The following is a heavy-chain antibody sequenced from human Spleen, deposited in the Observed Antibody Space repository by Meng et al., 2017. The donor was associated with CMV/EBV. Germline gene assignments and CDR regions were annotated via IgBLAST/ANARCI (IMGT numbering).Heavy chain of an antibody. D-gene: IGHD4-17*01. Sequence: GGSLRLSCAASGFTFSRCAMSWVRQAPGKGLEWVSGTSGSGSSTYYADSVKGRFTISRDNSKNTLYLQMNSLRAEDTAVYYCAKNEGTTVTTLYYYYGMDVWGQGTTVTV. CDR2: TSGSGSST. CDR1: GFTFSRCA. J-gene: IGHJ6*02. V-gene: IGHV3-23*01. CDR3: AKNEGTTVTTLYYYYGMDV.